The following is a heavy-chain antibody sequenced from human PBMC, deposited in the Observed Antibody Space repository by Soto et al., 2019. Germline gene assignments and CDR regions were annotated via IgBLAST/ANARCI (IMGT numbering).Heavy chain of an antibody. V-gene: IGHV4-4*02. Sequence: QVQLQESGPGLVKPSGTLSLTCAVSGVSIGSHDWWTWVRQPPGKGLEWIGESHQSGNTNYNSSLESRVTITLDKSKNHFSLQPSSVTVADPAVDYCATRDTGRVYWGQGTLVTVSS. CDR2: SHQSGNT. D-gene: IGHD5-18*01. J-gene: IGHJ4*02. CDR3: ATRDTGRVY. CDR1: GVSIGSHDW.